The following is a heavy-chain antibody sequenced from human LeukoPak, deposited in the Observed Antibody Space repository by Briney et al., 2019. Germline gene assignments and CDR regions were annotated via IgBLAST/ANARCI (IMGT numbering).Heavy chain of an antibody. CDR1: GGSFSGYY. CDR2: IKHSGST. J-gene: IGHJ6*03. D-gene: IGHD1-1*01. V-gene: IGHV4-34*01. CDR3: ARRAPKTRGYYYYYYMDV. Sequence: SETLCLTCAVSGGSFSGYYLSWIRQPPGKGLEWVAEIKHSGSTKYNPSLKSRVTISVDTSKNQFSLKLSSVTAADTAVYYCARRAPKTRGYYYYYYMDVWGKGTTVTVSS.